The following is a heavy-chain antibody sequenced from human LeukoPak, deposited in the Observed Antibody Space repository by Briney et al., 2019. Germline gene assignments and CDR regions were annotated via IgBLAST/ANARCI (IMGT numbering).Heavy chain of an antibody. Sequence: GGSLRLSCAASGFTVSNTFMSWVRQAPGRGLEWVSVIYRDGTTSYAGSVKGRFTISRDNSKSTLYLQMNSLRAEDTAVYYCAAHVEMATILSYWGQGTLVTVSS. V-gene: IGHV3-66*01. CDR1: GFTVSNTF. CDR3: AAHVEMATILSY. CDR2: IYRDGTT. D-gene: IGHD5-24*01. J-gene: IGHJ4*02.